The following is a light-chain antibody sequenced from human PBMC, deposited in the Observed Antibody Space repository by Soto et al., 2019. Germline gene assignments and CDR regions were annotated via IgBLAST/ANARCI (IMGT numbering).Light chain of an antibody. J-gene: IGKJ2*01. CDR1: QSVSSSF. V-gene: IGKV3-20*01. CDR3: QQHGSSPPDT. CDR2: GAS. Sequence: EIVLTQSPGTLSLSPGERATLSCRASQSVSSSFLSWYQQKPGQAPRLLIYGASSRATGIPDRFSGSGSGTDFTLTISRLEPEDSAVYYCQQHGSSPPDTFGQGTKLEIK.